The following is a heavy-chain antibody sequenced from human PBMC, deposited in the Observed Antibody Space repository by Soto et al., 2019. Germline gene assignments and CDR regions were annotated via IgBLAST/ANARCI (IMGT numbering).Heavy chain of an antibody. CDR1: GSTFTGYY. J-gene: IGHJ4*02. Sequence: ASLKVSCKSSGSTFTGYYMHCVRQTPGQGLEWMGWINPNSVGTNYAQKFQGWVTMTRDTSISTAYMELRRLRSDDTAVYYCARARMVLQYFPIEPYFEYWGQGTLVTAPQ. CDR3: ARARMVLQYFPIEPYFEY. CDR2: INPNSVGT. V-gene: IGHV1-2*04. D-gene: IGHD3-9*01.